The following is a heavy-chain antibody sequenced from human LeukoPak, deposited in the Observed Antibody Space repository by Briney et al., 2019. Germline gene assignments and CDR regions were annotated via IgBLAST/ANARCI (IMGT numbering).Heavy chain of an antibody. CDR2: IYSGGST. Sequence: GGSLRLSCAASGFTVSSNYMSWVRQAPGKGLEGVSVIYSGGSTYYADSVKGRFTISRDNSKNTLYLQMNSLRAEDTAVYYCAKDVYYYDSSGFPDYWGQGTLVTVSS. D-gene: IGHD3-22*01. J-gene: IGHJ4*02. V-gene: IGHV3-53*05. CDR1: GFTVSSNY. CDR3: AKDVYYYDSSGFPDY.